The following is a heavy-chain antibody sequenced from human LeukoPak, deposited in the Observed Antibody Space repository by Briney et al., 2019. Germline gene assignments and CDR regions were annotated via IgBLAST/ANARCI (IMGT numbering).Heavy chain of an antibody. V-gene: IGHV3-33*01. CDR2: IWYDGSNK. CDR1: GFTFSSYG. Sequence: GRSLRLSCAASGFTFSSYGMHWVRQAPGRGLEWVAVIWYDGSNKYYADSVKGRFTISRDNSKNTLYLQMNSLRAEDTAVYYCARDTEGYSSSFHWFDPWGQGTLVTVSS. CDR3: ARDTEGYSSSFHWFDP. D-gene: IGHD6-6*01. J-gene: IGHJ5*02.